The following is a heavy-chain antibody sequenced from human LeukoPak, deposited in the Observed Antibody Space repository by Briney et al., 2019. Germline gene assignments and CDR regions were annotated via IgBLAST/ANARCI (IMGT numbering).Heavy chain of an antibody. CDR1: GGAISSNY. V-gene: IGHV4-59*01. J-gene: IGHJ5*01. Sequence: SETLSLTCTVSGGAISSNYWSWLRQPPGKGLEWIVYIHYTGTTRYNPSLNGRVTISVDTSKNQFSLKLRSVTAADTAVYYCARGAGWYDSWGQGTLVAVSS. CDR2: IHYTGTT. CDR3: ARGAGWYDS.